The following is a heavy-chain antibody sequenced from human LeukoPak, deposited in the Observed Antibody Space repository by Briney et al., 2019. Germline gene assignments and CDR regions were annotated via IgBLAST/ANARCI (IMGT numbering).Heavy chain of an antibody. CDR3: ARGGDYAGVAALLDL. J-gene: IGHJ4*01. Sequence: GGSLRLSCAASGFTFSDHYMSWIRQAPGKGLEWVAYISTRAAIIYYVDSVKGRFTVSADNAKNSLYLQMNSLRPEDTALYYCARGGDYAGVAALLDLWGQEPRSPSPQ. D-gene: IGHD4-23*01. CDR2: ISTRAAII. CDR1: GFTFSDHY. V-gene: IGHV3-11*01.